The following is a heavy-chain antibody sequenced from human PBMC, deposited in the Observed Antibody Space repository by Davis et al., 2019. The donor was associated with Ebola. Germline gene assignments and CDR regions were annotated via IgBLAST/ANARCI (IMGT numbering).Heavy chain of an antibody. Sequence: GESLKISCKGSGYSFTSYWIGWVRQMPGKGLEWMGIIYPGDSDTRYSPSFQGQVTISADKSISTAYLQWSSLKASDTAMYYCARQRRERYCSSTSCWRFAFDIWGQGTMVTVSS. CDR3: ARQRRERYCSSTSCWRFAFDI. D-gene: IGHD2-2*01. V-gene: IGHV5-51*01. CDR1: GYSFTSYW. CDR2: IYPGDSDT. J-gene: IGHJ3*02.